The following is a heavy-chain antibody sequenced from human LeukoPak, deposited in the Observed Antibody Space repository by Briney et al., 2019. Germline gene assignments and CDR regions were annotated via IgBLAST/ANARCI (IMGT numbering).Heavy chain of an antibody. D-gene: IGHD2-15*01. J-gene: IGHJ4*02. CDR3: AKQLEYCSDGSCYFPY. Sequence: PGGSLRLSCAASGFTFSSSAMSWVRQAPGKGLERVSAISNNGGYTYYADSVQGRFTISRDNSKSTLCLQMNSLRAEDTAVYYCAKQLEYCSDGSCYFPYWGQGTLVTVSS. CDR1: GFTFSSSA. V-gene: IGHV3-23*01. CDR2: ISNNGGYT.